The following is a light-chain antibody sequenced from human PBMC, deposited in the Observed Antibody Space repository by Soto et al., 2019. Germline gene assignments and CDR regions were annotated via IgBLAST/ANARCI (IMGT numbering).Light chain of an antibody. CDR1: SSDVGSYNL. V-gene: IGLV2-14*02. Sequence: QSALTQPASVSGSPGQSITISCTGTSSDVGSYNLVSWYQQHPGKAPKLMIYEGSKRPSGVSNRFSGSKSGNTASLTISGLQAEDEAEYYGSSYTNIKTRACVFGTGTKVTVL. J-gene: IGLJ1*01. CDR3: SSYTNIKTRACV. CDR2: EGS.